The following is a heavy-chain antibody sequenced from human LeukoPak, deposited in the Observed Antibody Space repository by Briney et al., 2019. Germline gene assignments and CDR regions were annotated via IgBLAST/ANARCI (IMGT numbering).Heavy chain of an antibody. V-gene: IGHV1-8*01. CDR2: MNPNSGNT. CDR3: ARVSGQLVLWGKREDAFDI. D-gene: IGHD6-13*01. J-gene: IGHJ3*02. CDR1: GYTFTSYD. Sequence: GASVKVSCKASGYTFTSYDINWVRQATGQGLEWMGWMNPNSGNTGYAQKFQGRVTMTRDTSTSTVYMELSSLRSEDTAVYYCARVSGQLVLWGKREDAFDIWGQGTMVTVSS.